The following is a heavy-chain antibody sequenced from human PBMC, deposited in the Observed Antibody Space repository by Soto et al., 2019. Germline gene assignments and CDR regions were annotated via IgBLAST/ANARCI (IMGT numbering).Heavy chain of an antibody. CDR2: IIPIFGTA. V-gene: IGHV1-69*13. Sequence: SVKVCCKASGGPFSSYAISLVREAPGQGVEWMGGIIPIFGTANYAEKFQGRVTITADESTSTAYMELSSLRSEDTAVYYCARGRSRALGYSSGWGMSYDYWGQGTLVTVSS. CDR3: ARGRSRALGYSSGWGMSYDY. D-gene: IGHD6-19*01. J-gene: IGHJ4*02. CDR1: GGPFSSYA.